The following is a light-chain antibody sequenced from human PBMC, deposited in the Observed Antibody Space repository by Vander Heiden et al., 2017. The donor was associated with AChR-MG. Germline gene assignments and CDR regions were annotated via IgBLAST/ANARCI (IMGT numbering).Light chain of an antibody. CDR1: SSDVGGYNY. V-gene: IGLV2-14*03. J-gene: IGLJ1*01. CDR3: SSYTSSSPYV. CDR2: DLS. Sequence: QSALTQPASVSGSPGQSITISCTGISSDVGGYNYVTWYKKHPGKAPKLMIYDLSNRPSGVSNRFSGSKSGNTASLTISGLQAEDEADYYCSSYTSSSPYVFGTGTKVTVL.